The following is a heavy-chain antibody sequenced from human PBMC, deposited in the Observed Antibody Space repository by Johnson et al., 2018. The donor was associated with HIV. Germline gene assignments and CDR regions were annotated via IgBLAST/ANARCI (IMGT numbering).Heavy chain of an antibody. CDR2: IYGGDRT. D-gene: IGHD3-3*01. CDR3: AREARYNFWSGYSRVPREAFDI. CDR1: GFTVSSNY. J-gene: IGHJ3*02. Sequence: VQLVESGGGLIQPGGSVRLSCAASGFTVSSNYMSWVRQAPGKGLEWVSVIYGGDRTYSVDSVKGRFTISRDNAQRSRYLQMNSLRAEDTAVYYCAREARYNFWSGYSRVPREAFDIWGQGTMVTVS. V-gene: IGHV3-53*01.